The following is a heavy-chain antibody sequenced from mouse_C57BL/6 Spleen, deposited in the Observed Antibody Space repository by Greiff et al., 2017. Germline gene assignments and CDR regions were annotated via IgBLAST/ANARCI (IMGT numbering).Heavy chain of an antibody. CDR3: ARGDSSGYGFDY. CDR2: IYPGSGST. J-gene: IGHJ2*01. V-gene: IGHV1-55*01. Sequence: QVQLKQPGAELVKPGASVKMSCKASGYTFTSYWITWVKQRPGQGLEWIGDIYPGSGSTNYNEKFKSKATLTVDTSSSTAYMQLSSLTSEDSAVYYGARGDSSGYGFDYWGQGTTLTVSS. CDR1: GYTFTSYW. D-gene: IGHD3-2*02.